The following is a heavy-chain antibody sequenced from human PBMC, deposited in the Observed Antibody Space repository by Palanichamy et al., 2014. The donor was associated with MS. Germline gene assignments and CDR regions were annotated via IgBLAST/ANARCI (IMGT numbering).Heavy chain of an antibody. J-gene: IGHJ4*02. CDR3: TKDARGYDRPVDY. CDR1: GFSFSDHA. Sequence: EVQLLESGGGLVQPGGSLRLSCAASGFSFSDHAMNWVRQAPGKGLEWVSTISGSGSRTYYADSVQGRFTISRDNSKNTLYLQMNSLRVEDAAVYYCTKDARGYDRPVDYWGQGTLVTVSS. V-gene: IGHV3-23*01. D-gene: IGHD5-12*01. CDR2: ISGSGSRT.